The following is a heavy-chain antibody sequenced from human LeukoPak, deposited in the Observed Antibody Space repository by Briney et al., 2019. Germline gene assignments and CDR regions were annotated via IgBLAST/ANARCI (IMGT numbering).Heavy chain of an antibody. CDR3: ARETPGLTRYFDY. CDR2: ISTSGTT. V-gene: IGHV4-4*07. Sequence: SETLSLTCTVSGGSISNYYWSWIRPPAGKGLEWIGRISTSGTTNYNPSLKSRGTMSVDTSKNQFSVKLTSVTAADAAVYCCARETPGLTRYFDYWGQGTLVTVSS. D-gene: IGHD3-16*02. J-gene: IGHJ4*02. CDR1: GGSISNYY.